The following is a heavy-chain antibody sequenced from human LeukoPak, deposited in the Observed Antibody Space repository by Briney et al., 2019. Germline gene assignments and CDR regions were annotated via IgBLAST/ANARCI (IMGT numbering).Heavy chain of an antibody. J-gene: IGHJ4*02. Sequence: LSGGSLRLSCAASGFTFSAYAMSWVRQAPGKGLEWVSSISDSAGSTYYAASVTGRFTISRDSSRTTLYLQVNSLRAEDTAVYYCAKQSAGVTTGYFDYWGQGTLVTVSS. D-gene: IGHD1-26*01. V-gene: IGHV3-23*01. CDR2: ISDSAGST. CDR3: AKQSAGVTTGYFDY. CDR1: GFTFSAYA.